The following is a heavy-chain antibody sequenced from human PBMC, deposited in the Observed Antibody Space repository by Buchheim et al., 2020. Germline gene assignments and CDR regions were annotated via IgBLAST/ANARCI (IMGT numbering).Heavy chain of an antibody. J-gene: IGHJ1*01. CDR3: AKDVLLWFGELFSAEYFQH. CDR2: ISGSGGRT. Sequence: EVQLLESGGGLVQPGGSLRLSCAASGFTFSSYAMSWVRQAPGKGLEWVSAISGSGGRTYYADSVKGRFTISSDNSKNTPDLQMNSLRAEDTAVYYCAKDVLLWFGELFSAEYFQHWGQGTL. D-gene: IGHD3-10*01. CDR1: GFTFSSYA. V-gene: IGHV3-23*01.